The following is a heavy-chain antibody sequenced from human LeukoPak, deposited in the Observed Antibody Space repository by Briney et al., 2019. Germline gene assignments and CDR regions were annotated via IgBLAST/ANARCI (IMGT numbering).Heavy chain of an antibody. D-gene: IGHD6-19*01. CDR1: GFTFSSYA. Sequence: GGSLRLSCAASGFTFSSYAMSWVRQAPGKGLEWVSTISGSGVSTYYADSVKGRFTISRDNSKNTLFLQMNSLRPEDTAVYYCAKDANGWYRYYYYMDVWGKGTTVTISS. CDR3: AKDANGWYRYYYYMDV. V-gene: IGHV3-23*01. CDR2: ISGSGVST. J-gene: IGHJ6*03.